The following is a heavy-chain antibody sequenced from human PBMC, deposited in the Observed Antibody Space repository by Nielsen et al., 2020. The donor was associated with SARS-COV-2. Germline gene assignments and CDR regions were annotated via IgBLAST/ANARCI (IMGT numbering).Heavy chain of an antibody. Sequence: GESLKISCAASGFTFDDHGMSWVRQAPGKGLEWVSGINWNGGSTGYADSVKGRFTISRDNSKNSLYLQMNSLRAEESAIYYCVRGDFGDYLDFGMDVWGLGTTVTVSS. CDR1: GFTFDDHG. J-gene: IGHJ6*02. CDR3: VRGDFGDYLDFGMDV. V-gene: IGHV3-20*04. D-gene: IGHD4-17*01. CDR2: INWNGGST.